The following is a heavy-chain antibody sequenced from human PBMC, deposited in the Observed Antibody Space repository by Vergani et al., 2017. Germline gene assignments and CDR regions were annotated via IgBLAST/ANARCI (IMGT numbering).Heavy chain of an antibody. Sequence: QVQLVQSGAEVKKPGASVKVSCKASGYPFTSYYMHWVRQAPGQGLEWMGIINPSGGSTSYAQKFQGRVTMTRDTSTSTVYMELSSLRSEDTAVYYCARGYNWNDDQTLDAFDIWGQGTMVTVSS. J-gene: IGHJ3*02. CDR2: INPSGGST. V-gene: IGHV1-46*01. CDR3: ARGYNWNDDQTLDAFDI. D-gene: IGHD1-20*01. CDR1: GYPFTSYY.